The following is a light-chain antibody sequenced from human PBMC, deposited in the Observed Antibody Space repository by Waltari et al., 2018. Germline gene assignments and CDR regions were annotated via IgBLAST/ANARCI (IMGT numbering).Light chain of an antibody. V-gene: IGLV2-8*01. CDR1: SSDVGGYNS. CDR2: EGT. J-gene: IGLJ2*01. CDR3: SSYSGSNKLV. Sequence: QSALTQPPSASGSPGQSVTISCTGTSSDVGGYNSVSWYPQHPGKAPKPMIYEGTKRPSGIPDRFSGSKAGTTASLTVSGLQAEDETDYYCSSYSGSNKLVFGGGTKLTVL.